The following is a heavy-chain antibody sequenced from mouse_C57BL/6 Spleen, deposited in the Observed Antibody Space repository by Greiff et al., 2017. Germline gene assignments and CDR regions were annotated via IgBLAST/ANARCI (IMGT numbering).Heavy chain of an antibody. D-gene: IGHD1-2*01. CDR3: AREATEYYFDY. CDR2: ISYDGSN. CDR1: GYSITSGYY. V-gene: IGHV3-6*01. J-gene: IGHJ2*01. Sequence: EVKVEESGPGLVKPSQSLSLTCSVTGYSITSGYYWNWIRQFPGNKLEWMGYISYDGSNNYNPSLKNRITITRDTSKNQFFLKLNSVTTEDTATYFCAREATEYYFDYWGQGTTLTVSS.